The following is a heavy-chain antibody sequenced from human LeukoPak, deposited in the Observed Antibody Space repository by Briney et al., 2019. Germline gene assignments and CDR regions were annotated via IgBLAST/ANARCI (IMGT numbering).Heavy chain of an antibody. V-gene: IGHV1-46*01. CDR2: INPSGGST. CDR1: GYTFTSYY. D-gene: IGHD2-2*01. Sequence: ASVKVSCKASGYTFTSYYMHWVRQAPGQGLEWMGIINPSGGSTSYAQKFQGRVTMTRDTSTSTVYMELSSLRSEDTAVYYCARECSTSCSYGARSFDYWGQGTLVTVSS. CDR3: ARECSTSCSYGARSFDY. J-gene: IGHJ4*02.